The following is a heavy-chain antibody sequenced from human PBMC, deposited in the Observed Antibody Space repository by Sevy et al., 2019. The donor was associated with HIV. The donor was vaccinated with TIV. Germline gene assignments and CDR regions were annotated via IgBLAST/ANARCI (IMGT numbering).Heavy chain of an antibody. CDR2: INHSGST. Sequence: SETLSLTCAVYGGSFSGYYWSWIRQPPGKGLEWIGEINHSGSTNYNPSLKSRVTISGDMSKNQFSLKLSSVTAADTAVYYCARHCRSTSCSHAFDIWGQGTMVTV. V-gene: IGHV4-34*01. CDR1: GGSFSGYY. J-gene: IGHJ3*02. D-gene: IGHD2-2*01. CDR3: ARHCRSTSCSHAFDI.